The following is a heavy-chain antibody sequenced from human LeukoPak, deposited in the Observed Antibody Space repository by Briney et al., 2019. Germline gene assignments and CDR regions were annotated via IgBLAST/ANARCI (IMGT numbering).Heavy chain of an antibody. Sequence: GGSLRLSCAASGLTVSSNYMSWVRQAPGKGLEWVSYISSSSTIIYYADSVKGRFTISRDNAKNSLYLQMNSLRDEDTAVYYCARWFTSGRGFFDYWGQGILVTVSS. J-gene: IGHJ4*02. CDR3: ARWFTSGRGFFDY. V-gene: IGHV3-48*02. CDR1: GLTVSSNY. D-gene: IGHD6-19*01. CDR2: ISSSSTII.